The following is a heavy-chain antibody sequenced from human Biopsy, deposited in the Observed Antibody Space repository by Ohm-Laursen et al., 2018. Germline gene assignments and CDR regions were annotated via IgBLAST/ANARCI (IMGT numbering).Heavy chain of an antibody. J-gene: IGHJ4*02. CDR1: RDSISNYY. Sequence: SGTLSLTCAVSRDSISNYYWTWIRQSPGQGLEWIGYIYYTGSTNYNPSVKSRVTISVDTSKNQFSLKLNPVTAADTAVYFCARDSRGGHLNTTLITGKNLDSWGQGILVTVSS. V-gene: IGHV4-59*01. CDR2: IYYTGST. CDR3: ARDSRGGHLNTTLITGKNLDS. D-gene: IGHD3-16*01.